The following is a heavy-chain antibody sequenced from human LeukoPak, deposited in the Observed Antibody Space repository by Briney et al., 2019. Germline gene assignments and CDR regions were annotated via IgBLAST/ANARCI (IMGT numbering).Heavy chain of an antibody. CDR1: GGSISRYY. J-gene: IGHJ4*02. CDR3: AVLGGNSHSYNY. Sequence: SETLSLTCTVSGGSISRYYWSWIRQPPGKGLEWIGNIYYSGSTNYNPSLKSRVTISVDTSKNQFSLKLSSVTAADTAVYYCAVLGGNSHSYNYWGQGTLVTVSS. CDR2: IYYSGST. D-gene: IGHD4-23*01. V-gene: IGHV4-59*01.